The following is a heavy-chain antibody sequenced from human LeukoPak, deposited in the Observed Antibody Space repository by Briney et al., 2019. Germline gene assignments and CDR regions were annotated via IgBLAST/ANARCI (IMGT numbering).Heavy chain of an antibody. CDR2: IYNSGRT. CDR1: GDSIISSGDS. Sequence: SETLSLTCSVSGDSIISSGDSSGWIRHPPGKCLEWIGTIYNSGRTYYNPSLNSRVTISVDMSKNQFSLKLGSVPAADTTAYYCARLTGSPWYGDYWGQGTLVTVSS. J-gene: IGHJ4*02. CDR3: ARLTGSPWYGDY. V-gene: IGHV4-39*01. D-gene: IGHD6-13*01.